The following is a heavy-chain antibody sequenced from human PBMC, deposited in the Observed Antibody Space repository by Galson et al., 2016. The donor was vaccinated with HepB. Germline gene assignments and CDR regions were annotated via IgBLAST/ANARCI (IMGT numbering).Heavy chain of an antibody. J-gene: IGHJ3*02. CDR3: ARAGYGSGEDAFDI. CDR2: IWYDGSNK. V-gene: IGHV3-33*08. Sequence: SLRLSCATSGFIFSHHAMSWVRQAPGKGLEWVAVIWYDGSNKYYADSVKGRFTISRDNSKNTLYLQMNILRAEDTAVYYCARAGYGSGEDAFDIWGQGTTVTVSS. D-gene: IGHD3-10*01. CDR1: GFIFSHHA.